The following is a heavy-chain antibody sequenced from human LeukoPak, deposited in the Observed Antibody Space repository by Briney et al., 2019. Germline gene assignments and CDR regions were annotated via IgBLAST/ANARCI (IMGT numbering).Heavy chain of an antibody. J-gene: IGHJ4*02. CDR1: GYTFTSYW. D-gene: IGHD6-13*01. V-gene: IGHV5-51*01. CDR3: ARWAGYSISWHYFNY. CDR2: VHPGASDI. Sequence: GESLKISCKGSGYTFTSYWIGWVRQMPGKGLEWMGSVHPGASDIRYSPSFQGQVTISADKSISTAYLQWSSLRASDTAMYYCARWAGYSISWHYFNYWGQGTLVTVSS.